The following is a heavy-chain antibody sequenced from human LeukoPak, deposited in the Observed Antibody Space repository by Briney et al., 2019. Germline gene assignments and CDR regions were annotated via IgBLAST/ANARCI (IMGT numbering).Heavy chain of an antibody. CDR2: IYYSGST. J-gene: IGHJ2*01. D-gene: IGHD2-2*01. V-gene: IGHV4-31*03. CDR3: ARGSDIVVVPAAMAAAGTRYFDL. Sequence: SETLSLTCTVSGGSISSGGYYWSWIRQHPGKGLEWIGYIYYSGSTYYNPSLKSRVTISVDTSKNQFSLKLSSVTAADTAVYYCARGSDIVVVPAAMAAAGTRYFDLWGRGTLVTVPS. CDR1: GGSISSGGYY.